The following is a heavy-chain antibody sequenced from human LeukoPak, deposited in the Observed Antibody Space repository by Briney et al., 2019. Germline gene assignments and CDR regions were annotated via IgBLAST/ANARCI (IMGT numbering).Heavy chain of an antibody. V-gene: IGHV4-39*07. CDR3: ASHYYGSGTHWFDP. CDR1: GGSISSSSYY. J-gene: IGHJ5*02. D-gene: IGHD3-10*01. Sequence: KPSETLSLTCTVSGGSISSSSYYWGWLRQPPGKGLEWIGEINHSGSTNYNPSLKSRVTISVDTSKNQFSLKLSSVTAADTAVYYCASHYYGSGTHWFDPWGQGTLVTVSS. CDR2: INHSGST.